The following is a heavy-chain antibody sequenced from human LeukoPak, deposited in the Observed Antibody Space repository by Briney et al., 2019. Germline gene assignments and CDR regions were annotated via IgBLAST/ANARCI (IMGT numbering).Heavy chain of an antibody. J-gene: IGHJ4*02. CDR1: GGSFSGYY. Sequence: SETLSFTCAVYGGSFSGYYWSWIRQPPGKGLEWIGEINHSGSTNYNPSLKSRVTMSVDASRKQFSLKLSSVTAADTAVYYCTRRANNGSPGIWGQGTLVTVSS. D-gene: IGHD1-26*01. V-gene: IGHV4-34*01. CDR3: TRRANNGSPGI. CDR2: INHSGST.